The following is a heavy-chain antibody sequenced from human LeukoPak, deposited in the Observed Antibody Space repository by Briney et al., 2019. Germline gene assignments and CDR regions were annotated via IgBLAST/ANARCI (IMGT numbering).Heavy chain of an antibody. Sequence: SETLSLTCTVSGGFISGYYWSWIRQPPGTGLEWIGYIYYSGSTYYNPSLKSRVTISVDTSKNQFSLKLSSVTAADTAVYYRARRRPSSGWPFDYWGQGTLVTVSS. CDR2: IYYSGST. J-gene: IGHJ4*02. CDR3: ARRRPSSGWPFDY. D-gene: IGHD6-19*01. CDR1: GGFISGYY. V-gene: IGHV4-59*04.